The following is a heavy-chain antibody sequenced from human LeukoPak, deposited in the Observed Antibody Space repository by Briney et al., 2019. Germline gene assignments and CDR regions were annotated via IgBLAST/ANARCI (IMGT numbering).Heavy chain of an antibody. D-gene: IGHD6-19*01. Sequence: PGGSLRLSCAASGFPFSSFAMSWVRQPPGKGLEWIGSIYYSGSTYYNPSLKSRVTISVDTSKNQFSLKLSSVTAADTAAYYCARSPLSSIAVAGFWGQGTLVTVSS. J-gene: IGHJ4*02. CDR2: IYYSGST. CDR1: GFPFSSFAM. CDR3: ARSPLSSIAVAGF. V-gene: IGHV4-38-2*01.